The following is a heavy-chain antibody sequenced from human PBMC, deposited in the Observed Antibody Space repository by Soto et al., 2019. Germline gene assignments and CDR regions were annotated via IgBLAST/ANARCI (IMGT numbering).Heavy chain of an antibody. Sequence: SETLSLTCTVSGGSISSGGYYWSWIRPHPGKGLGWIGYIYYSGSTYYNPSLQSRFTRPVNTSKNHYSLKLSSVTAADTAMYYCAKLFTGGYLHHHFLLSYYYGLDVWGQATTVTVSS. D-gene: IGHD2-8*02. CDR1: GGSISSGGYY. CDR3: AKLFTGGYLHHHFLLSYYYGLDV. J-gene: IGHJ6*02. CDR2: IYYSGST. V-gene: IGHV4-31*03.